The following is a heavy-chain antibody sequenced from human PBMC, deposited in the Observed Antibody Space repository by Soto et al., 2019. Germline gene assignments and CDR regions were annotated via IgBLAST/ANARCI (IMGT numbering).Heavy chain of an antibody. Sequence: PGESLKISCKGSGYSFALYWIGWVRQMPGKDLEWMGIIYPSDSDVRYSPSFQGQVTMSADKSVSTVYLQWNSLKASDTAMYYYARIIEDWYFDLWSRGTLVTVSS. D-gene: IGHD3-16*02. V-gene: IGHV5-51*01. CDR2: IYPSDSDV. J-gene: IGHJ2*01. CDR1: GYSFALYW. CDR3: ARIIEDWYFDL.